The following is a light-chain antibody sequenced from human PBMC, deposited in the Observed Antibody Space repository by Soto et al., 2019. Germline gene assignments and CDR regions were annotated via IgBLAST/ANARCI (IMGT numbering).Light chain of an antibody. J-gene: IGLJ1*01. CDR3: CSYAGSKGV. CDR1: SIDVGGYDY. Sequence: QSVLTQPPSASGSLRQSVTISCTGTSIDVGGYDYVSWYQQYPGKAPKLIIYEVSKRPSGVPDRFSGSKAGNTASLTVSGLHAEDEAVYYCCSYAGSKGVFGTGTKVTVL. V-gene: IGLV2-8*01. CDR2: EVS.